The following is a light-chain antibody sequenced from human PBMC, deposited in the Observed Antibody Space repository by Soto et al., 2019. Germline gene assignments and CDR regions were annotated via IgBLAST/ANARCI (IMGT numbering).Light chain of an antibody. J-gene: IGLJ2*01. Sequence: SYELTQPLSVSVAPGKTARITCGGNNIGSKSVHWYQQKPGQAPVLVIYYDSDRPSGIPERFSGSNSGNTATLTISRVEAGDEADYYCQVWDSSSDHSVVFGGGTKLTVL. V-gene: IGLV3-21*04. CDR1: NIGSKS. CDR3: QVWDSSSDHSVV. CDR2: YDS.